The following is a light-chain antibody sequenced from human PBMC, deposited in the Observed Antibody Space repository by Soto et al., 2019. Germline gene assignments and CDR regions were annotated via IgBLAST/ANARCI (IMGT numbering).Light chain of an antibody. J-gene: IGLJ2*01. V-gene: IGLV2-14*01. CDR1: SSDVGAYKF. CDR2: EVG. Sequence: QPASVSGSPGQSITISCTGTSSDVGAYKFVSWYQQHPGKAPQLIIYEVGNRPSGVSNRFSGSKSGNTASLTISGLQAEDEADYYCSSSTSSTTLIFGGGTKLTVL. CDR3: SSSTSSTTLI.